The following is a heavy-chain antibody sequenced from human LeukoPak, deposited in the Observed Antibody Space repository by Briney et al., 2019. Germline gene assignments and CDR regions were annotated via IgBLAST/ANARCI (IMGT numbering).Heavy chain of an antibody. J-gene: IGHJ1*01. CDR3: ARGAYSSSSKYFQH. V-gene: IGHV3-74*01. Sequence: GGSLRLSCAASGYTFSSYWMHWXXXXXXKGLVWVSRINSDGSSTSYADSVKGRFTISRDNAKNTLYLQMNSLRAEDTAVYYCARGAYSSSSKYFQHWGQGTLVTVSS. CDR1: GYTFSSYW. CDR2: INSDGSST. D-gene: IGHD6-6*01.